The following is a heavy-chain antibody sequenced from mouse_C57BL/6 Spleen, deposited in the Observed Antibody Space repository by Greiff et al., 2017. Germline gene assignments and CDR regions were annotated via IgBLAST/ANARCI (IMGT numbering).Heavy chain of an antibody. Sequence: EVKLEESGGGLVQPGGSMKLSCVASGFTFSNYWMNWVRQSPEKGLEWVAQIRLKSDNYATHYAESVKGRFTISRDDSKSSVYLQMNNLRAEDTGIYYCTGDGSSYYAMDYWGQGTSVTVSS. D-gene: IGHD1-1*01. CDR1: GFTFSNYW. V-gene: IGHV6-3*01. J-gene: IGHJ4*01. CDR3: TGDGSSYYAMDY. CDR2: IRLKSDNYAT.